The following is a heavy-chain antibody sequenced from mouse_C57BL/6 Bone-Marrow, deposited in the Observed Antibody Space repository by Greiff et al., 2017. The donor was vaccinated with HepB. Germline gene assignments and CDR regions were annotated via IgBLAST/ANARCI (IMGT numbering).Heavy chain of an antibody. J-gene: IGHJ3*01. V-gene: IGHV5-17*01. CDR2: ISSGSSTI. Sequence: EVHLVESGGGLVKPGGSLKLSCAASGFTFSDYGMHWVRQAPEKGLEWVAYISSGSSTIYYADTVKGRFTISRDNAKNTLFLQMTSLRSEDTAMYYCAREDLLWLLMFAYWGQGTLVTVSA. CDR1: GFTFSDYG. CDR3: AREDLLWLLMFAY. D-gene: IGHD2-2*01.